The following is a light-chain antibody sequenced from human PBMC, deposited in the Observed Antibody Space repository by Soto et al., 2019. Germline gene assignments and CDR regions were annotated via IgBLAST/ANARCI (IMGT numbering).Light chain of an antibody. CDR2: DAS. CDR3: QQRSDWLT. V-gene: IGKV3-11*01. Sequence: EIVLTQSPATLSLSPGERATLSCRASQSVSSYLAWYQQKPGQAPRLLIYDASSRATGIPARFSGSGSGTDFTLTISSREPEDFAVYNCQQRSDWLTFGGGTKVEIK. CDR1: QSVSSY. J-gene: IGKJ4*01.